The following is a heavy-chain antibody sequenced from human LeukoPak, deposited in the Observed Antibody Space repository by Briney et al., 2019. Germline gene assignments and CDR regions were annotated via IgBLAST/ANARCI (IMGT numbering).Heavy chain of an antibody. J-gene: IGHJ4*02. CDR3: ARHKGDYYYDSSGYQAFDY. CDR1: GGSISSYY. CDR2: IYYSGNT. Sequence: PSETLSLTCTVSGGSISSYYWSWIRQPPGKGLEWIGYIYYSGNTNYNPSLKSRVTISVDTSKNQFSLKLSSVTAADTAVYFCARHKGDYYYDSSGYQAFDYWGQGTLVTVSS. D-gene: IGHD3-22*01. V-gene: IGHV4-59*08.